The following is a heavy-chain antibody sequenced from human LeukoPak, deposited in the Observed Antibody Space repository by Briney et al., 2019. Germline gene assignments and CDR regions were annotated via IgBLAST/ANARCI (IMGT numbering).Heavy chain of an antibody. CDR3: AKDSRDGYNYFDY. D-gene: IGHD5-24*01. J-gene: IGHJ4*02. CDR1: GFTFSSYA. V-gene: IGHV3-23*01. CDR2: ISGSGGST. Sequence: GGSLRLSCAASGFTFSSYAMGWVRQAPGKGLEWVSAISGSGGSTYYADSVKGRFTISRDNSKNTLYLQMNSLRVEDAAVYYCAKDSRDGYNYFDYWGQGTLVTVSS.